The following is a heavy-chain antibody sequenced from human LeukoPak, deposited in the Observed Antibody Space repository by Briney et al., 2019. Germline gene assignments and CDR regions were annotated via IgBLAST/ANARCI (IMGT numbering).Heavy chain of an antibody. Sequence: ASVKVSCKASGYTFTSYGISWVRQAPGQGLEWMGWISAYNGNTNYAQKLQGRVTMTTDTSTRTAYMERRRLRYEDMAVYYCARDRDSSGWLFDYWGQGTPVTVSS. D-gene: IGHD6-19*01. CDR2: ISAYNGNT. J-gene: IGHJ4*02. CDR1: GYTFTSYG. CDR3: ARDRDSSGWLFDY. V-gene: IGHV1-18*03.